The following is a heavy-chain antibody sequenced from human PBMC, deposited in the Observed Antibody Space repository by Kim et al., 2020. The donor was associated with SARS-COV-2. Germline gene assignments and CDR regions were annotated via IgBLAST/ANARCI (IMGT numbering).Heavy chain of an antibody. Sequence: GGSLRLSCSASGFTFSSSWMTWVRQAPGKGLEWVGNINRDGSGQNYVASPRGRFTTTCGNTRNTLHQQMISLRTEATAEYYCTTKSYSRHASLGTVS. CDR2: INRDGSGQ. CDR3: TTKSY. V-gene: IGHV3-7*01. J-gene: IGHJ4*01. CDR1: GFTFSSSW.